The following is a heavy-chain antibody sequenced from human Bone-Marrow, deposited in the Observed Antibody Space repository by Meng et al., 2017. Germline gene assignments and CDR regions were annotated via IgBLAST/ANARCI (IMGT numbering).Heavy chain of an antibody. Sequence: LQLQEPAPGLVKPSETLSPTCCVSGGSLTSSNYSWGWIRQPPGKGLEWIGSIGHSGFTYYTPSLKSRVTVSIDTSRNQFSLWLTSVTAADTAVYYCVRSSAWVRTGFDPWGQGTLVTVSS. D-gene: IGHD6-19*01. J-gene: IGHJ5*02. CDR1: GGSLTSSNYS. CDR2: IGHSGFT. CDR3: VRSSAWVRTGFDP. V-gene: IGHV4-39*01.